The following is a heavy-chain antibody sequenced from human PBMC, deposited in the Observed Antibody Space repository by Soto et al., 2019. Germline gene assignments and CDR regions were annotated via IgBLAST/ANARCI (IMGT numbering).Heavy chain of an antibody. CDR3: ARVPLSTIFGVVIDAFDI. J-gene: IGHJ3*02. Sequence: ASVKVSCKASGYTFTSYGISWVRQAPGQGLEWMGWISAYNGNTNYAQELQGRVTMTTDTSTSTAYMELRSLRSDDTAVYYCARVPLSTIFGVVIDAFDIWGQGTMVTVSS. V-gene: IGHV1-18*04. CDR2: ISAYNGNT. D-gene: IGHD3-3*01. CDR1: GYTFTSYG.